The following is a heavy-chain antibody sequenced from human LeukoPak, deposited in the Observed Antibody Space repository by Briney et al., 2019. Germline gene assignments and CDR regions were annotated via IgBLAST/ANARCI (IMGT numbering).Heavy chain of an antibody. CDR2: IYPSGGRT. V-gene: IGHV1-2*02. CDR1: GYTFSVYV. Sequence: AAVKVSCKASGYTFSVYVINWVRQAPGQGLGLMGVIYPSGGRTNYAQKFQGRVTMTRDTSISSAYMELSRLRSDDTAVYYCARVWVTMVRGASWYFDYWGQGTLVTVSS. J-gene: IGHJ4*02. D-gene: IGHD3-10*01. CDR3: ARVWVTMVRGASWYFDY.